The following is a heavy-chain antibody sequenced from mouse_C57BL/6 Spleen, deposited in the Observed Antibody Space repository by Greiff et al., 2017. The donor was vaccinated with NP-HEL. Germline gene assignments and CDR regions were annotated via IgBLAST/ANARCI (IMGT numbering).Heavy chain of an antibody. CDR3: AREDYGNRRYFDV. Sequence: VQLQQSGPELVKPGASVKISCKASGYTFTDYYMNWVKQSHGKSLEWIGDINPNNGGTSYNQKFKGKATLTVDKSSSTAYMELRSLTSEDSAVYYCAREDYGNRRYFDVWGTGTTVTVSS. CDR1: GYTFTDYY. CDR2: INPNNGGT. D-gene: IGHD2-1*01. V-gene: IGHV1-26*01. J-gene: IGHJ1*03.